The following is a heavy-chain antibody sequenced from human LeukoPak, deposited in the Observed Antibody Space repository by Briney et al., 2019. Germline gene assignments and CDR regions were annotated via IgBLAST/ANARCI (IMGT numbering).Heavy chain of an antibody. Sequence: PSETLSLTCTVFGGSISSGSYYWSWIRQPAGKGLEWIGHIYISGSTNYNPSLKSRVTISVDTSKNQFSLKLNSVTAADTAVYFCARDARDGYNSNLDYWGQGALVTVSS. V-gene: IGHV4-61*09. J-gene: IGHJ4*02. CDR2: IYISGST. CDR1: GGSISSGSYY. D-gene: IGHD5-24*01. CDR3: ARDARDGYNSNLDY.